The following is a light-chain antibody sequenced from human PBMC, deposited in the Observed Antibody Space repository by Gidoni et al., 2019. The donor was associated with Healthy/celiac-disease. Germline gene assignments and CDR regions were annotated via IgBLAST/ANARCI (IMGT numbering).Light chain of an antibody. CDR3: QQCYNTLPVT. V-gene: IGKV1-39*01. Sequence: QGSQPRSSLSASLGDRVTITCRASPSISSYLNWYQQKPGKAPKLLIYAASSLPSGVPSRFSGSGSGTDFPLTICSLQSEHSATYYFQQCYNTLPVTFGAGTKVEIK. CDR2: AAS. J-gene: IGKJ4*01. CDR1: PSISSY.